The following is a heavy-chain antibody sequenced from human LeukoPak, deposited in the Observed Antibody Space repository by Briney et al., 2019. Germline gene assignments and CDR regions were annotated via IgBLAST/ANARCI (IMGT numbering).Heavy chain of an antibody. V-gene: IGHV4-38-2*02. D-gene: IGHD3-3*01. CDR1: GYSISNGYY. CDR2: IYHRGST. CDR3: ARGAEYYAIWRGYACYSDY. Sequence: PSETLSLTCTVSGYSISNGYYWGWIRQPPGKGLEWVGSIYHRGSTYYNPSLRSRVTISLDRSKKKFSLKLTSVTAADTAVYFCARGAEYYAIWRGYACYSDYWGQGTLVTVSS. J-gene: IGHJ4*02.